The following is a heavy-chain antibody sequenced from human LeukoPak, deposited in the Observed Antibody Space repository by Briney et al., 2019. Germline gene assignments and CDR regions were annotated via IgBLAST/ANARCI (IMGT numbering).Heavy chain of an antibody. D-gene: IGHD6-19*01. Sequence: GVSLRLSCAACGFTFNHYAMSWVRQAPGKGLEWVSGINHLGHTFYADSVKGRFTISRDNSQNTLFLQMNSLRADDTAEYFCARDHGSQDSGAWYVFDYWGRGTPVTVSS. CDR2: INHLGHT. CDR1: GFTFNHYA. J-gene: IGHJ4*02. V-gene: IGHV3-23*01. CDR3: ARDHGSQDSGAWYVFDY.